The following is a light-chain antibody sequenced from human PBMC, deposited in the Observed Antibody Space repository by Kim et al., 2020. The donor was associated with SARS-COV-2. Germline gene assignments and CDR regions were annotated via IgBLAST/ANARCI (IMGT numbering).Light chain of an antibody. J-gene: IGLJ1*01. V-gene: IGLV3-9*01. CDR3: QVWDSSTAHYV. Sequence: AWGQTARITCGGNNIGSKNVHWYQQKPGPAPVLVIYGDSNRPSGIPERFSGSNSGNTATLTISRAQAGDEADYYCQVWDSSTAHYVFGTGTKVTVL. CDR1: NIGSKN. CDR2: GDS.